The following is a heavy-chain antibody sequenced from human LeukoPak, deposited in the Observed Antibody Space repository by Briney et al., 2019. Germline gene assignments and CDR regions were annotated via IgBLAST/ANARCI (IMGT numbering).Heavy chain of an antibody. CDR2: ISSDNGIP. Sequence: ASVRVSCKASVSTNNRFGVTWVRQAPGQGLEWIGWISSDNGIPRYADKFQGRVTISADTSTTTAYMEMRSLRYDDTAVYFCANVAKGRFFFYHMDVWGKGTTVTVSS. CDR1: VSTNNRFG. V-gene: IGHV1-18*01. J-gene: IGHJ6*04. CDR3: ANVAKGRFFFYHMDV. D-gene: IGHD2-2*01.